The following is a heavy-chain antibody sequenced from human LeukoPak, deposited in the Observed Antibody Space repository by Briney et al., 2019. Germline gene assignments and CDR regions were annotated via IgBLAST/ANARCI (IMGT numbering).Heavy chain of an antibody. CDR3: AIPVNQYYYYGMDV. V-gene: IGHV1-18*01. CDR2: ISAYNGNT. Sequence: ASVKVSFKASGYTFTSYGISWVRQAPGQGLEWMGWISAYNGNTNYAQKLQGRVTMTTDTSTSTAYMELRSLRSDDTAVYYCAIPVNQYYYYGMDVWGQGTTVTVS. D-gene: IGHD1-14*01. CDR1: GYTFTSYG. J-gene: IGHJ6*02.